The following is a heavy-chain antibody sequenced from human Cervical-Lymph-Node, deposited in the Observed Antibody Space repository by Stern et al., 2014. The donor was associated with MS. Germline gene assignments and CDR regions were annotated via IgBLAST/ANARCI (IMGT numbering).Heavy chain of an antibody. J-gene: IGHJ4*02. D-gene: IGHD2-2*01. CDR3: TSGRGYCSATSCVAFDF. CDR2: ITPILGES. CDR1: RGNLNYG. Sequence: MQLVESGTEVKKPGSSVKVSCTASRGNLNYGMSWVRQAPGQGLEWMGRITPILGESKYAQRFQGRLTISADESTTTAYMELSRLTSEDTALYYCTSGRGYCSATSCVAFDFWGQGSLVIVSS. V-gene: IGHV1-69*09.